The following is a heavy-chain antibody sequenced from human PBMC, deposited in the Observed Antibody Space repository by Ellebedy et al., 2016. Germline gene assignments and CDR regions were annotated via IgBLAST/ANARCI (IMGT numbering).Heavy chain of an antibody. D-gene: IGHD3-10*01. V-gene: IGHV4-59*01. J-gene: IGHJ4*02. CDR2: IYYSGST. CDR3: ARGPDYYGSGSYPN. CDR1: GGSISSYY. Sequence: SETLSLTCTVSGGSISSYYWSWLRQPPGKGLEWIGYIYYSGSTNYNPSLKSRVTISVDTSKNQFSLKLSSVTAADTAVYYCARGPDYYGSGSYPNWGQGTLVTVSS.